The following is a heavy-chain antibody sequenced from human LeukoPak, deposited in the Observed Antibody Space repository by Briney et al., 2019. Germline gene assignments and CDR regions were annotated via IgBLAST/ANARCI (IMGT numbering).Heavy chain of an antibody. J-gene: IGHJ3*02. CDR3: ATFVTVTTYHSDAFDI. CDR2: IDSSGST. V-gene: IGHV4-39*07. CDR1: GGSISSSSYF. D-gene: IGHD4-17*01. Sequence: SETLSLTCTVSGGSISSSSYFWGWIRQPPGKGLEWIGSIDSSGSTYYNPALKSRVTISVDTSKNHFSLRLSSVTAADTAVYYCATFVTVTTYHSDAFDIWGQGTMVTVSS.